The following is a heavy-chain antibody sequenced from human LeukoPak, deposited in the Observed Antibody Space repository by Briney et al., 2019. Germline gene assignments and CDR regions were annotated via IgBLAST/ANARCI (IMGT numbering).Heavy chain of an antibody. J-gene: IGHJ4*02. V-gene: IGHV4-31*03. CDR3: LGTNYYESSGCVY. CDR1: GGSISGDCYY. Sequence: SETLSLTCTVSGGSISGDCYYWRGIRQHPGKGLEWIGYIYYSGSTYYNPSLKRRVTISVDTYKNQFSLKLRSVNAAHTAVHYCLGTNYYESSGCVYWGEGTLVTVSS. CDR2: IYYSGST. D-gene: IGHD3-22*01.